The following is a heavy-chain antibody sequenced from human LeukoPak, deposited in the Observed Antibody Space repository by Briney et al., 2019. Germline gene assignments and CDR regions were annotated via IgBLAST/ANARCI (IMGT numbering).Heavy chain of an antibody. D-gene: IGHD3-22*01. CDR3: ARGTGFYDSSGHYYWGYFDS. CDR1: GGSISSHY. J-gene: IGHJ4*02. CDR2: IYYSGTT. V-gene: IGHV4-59*11. Sequence: SETLSLTCSVSGGSISSHYWSWFRQTPGERPEWIAFIYYSGTTNYSPSLKGRVTISIDSSKNQFSLKLSSVTAADTAIYYCARGTGFYDSSGHYYWGYFDSWGQGTLVPVSS.